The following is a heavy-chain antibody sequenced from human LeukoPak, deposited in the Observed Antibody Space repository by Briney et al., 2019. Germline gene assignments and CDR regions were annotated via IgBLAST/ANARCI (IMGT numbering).Heavy chain of an antibody. J-gene: IGHJ4*02. CDR2: ICGNNNGT. V-gene: IGHV3-23*01. CDR1: GLAFSSYA. Sequence: GGSLRLSCAASGLAFSSYAMSWVRQAPGKGLEWVSSICGNNNGTYYADSVKGRFTISRDNSKNTLYLIKNSLRAEDTAVYYCAKGGGGGCASRLADWGQGTRVTVSS. CDR3: AKGGGGGCASRLAD. D-gene: IGHD2-15*01.